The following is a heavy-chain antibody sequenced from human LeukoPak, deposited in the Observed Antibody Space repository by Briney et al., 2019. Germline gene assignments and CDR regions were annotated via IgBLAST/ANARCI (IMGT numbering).Heavy chain of an antibody. CDR3: ARGIDCSSTSCSFDY. D-gene: IGHD2-2*01. CDR2: IYTSGST. J-gene: IGHJ4*02. CDR1: GGSISSYY. Sequence: SETLSLTCTVSGGSISSYYWSWIRQPAGKGLEWIGRIYTSGSTNYNPSLKSRVTMSVDTSKNQFSLKLSSVTAADTAVYYCARGIDCSSTSCSFDYWGQGTLVTVSS. V-gene: IGHV4-4*07.